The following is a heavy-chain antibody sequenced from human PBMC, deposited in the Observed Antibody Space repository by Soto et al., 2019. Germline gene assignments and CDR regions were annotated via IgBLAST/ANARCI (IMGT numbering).Heavy chain of an antibody. CDR1: GGSISSGGYY. CDR2: IYYSGST. CDR3: ARVVVAATGVGWFDP. Sequence: SETLSLTCTVSGGSISSGGYYWSWIRQHPGKGLEWIGYIYYSGSTYYNPSLKSRVTISVDTSKNQFSLKLSSVTAADTAVYYCARVVVAATGVGWFDPWGQGTLVTVSS. V-gene: IGHV4-31*03. J-gene: IGHJ5*02. D-gene: IGHD2-15*01.